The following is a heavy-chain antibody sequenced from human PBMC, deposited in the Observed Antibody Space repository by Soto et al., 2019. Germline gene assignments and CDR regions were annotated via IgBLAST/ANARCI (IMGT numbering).Heavy chain of an antibody. J-gene: IGHJ4*02. CDR1: GGSISSGGYS. D-gene: IGHD4-17*01. Sequence: QLQLQESGSGLVKPSQTLSLTCAVSGGSISSGGYSWSWIRQPPGKGLEWIGYIYHSGSTYYNPSLKSRVTISVDRSNHQFARKLSSVTAADTAVYYCARGGKTVTTFDYWGQGTMVTVSS. CDR3: ARGGKTVTTFDY. CDR2: IYHSGST. V-gene: IGHV4-30-2*01.